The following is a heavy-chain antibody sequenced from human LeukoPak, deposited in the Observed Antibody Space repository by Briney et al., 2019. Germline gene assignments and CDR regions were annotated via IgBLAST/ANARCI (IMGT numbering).Heavy chain of an antibody. CDR1: GFTFSSYA. V-gene: IGHV3-23*01. CDR3: AKASSAARPSDWFDP. CDR2: ISGSGGST. D-gene: IGHD6-6*01. Sequence: TGGSLRLSCATSGFTFSSYAMSWVRQAPGKGLEWVSAISGSGGSTYYADSVKGRFTISRDNSKNTLYLQMNSLRAEDTAVYYCAKASSAARPSDWFDPWGQGTLVTVSS. J-gene: IGHJ5*02.